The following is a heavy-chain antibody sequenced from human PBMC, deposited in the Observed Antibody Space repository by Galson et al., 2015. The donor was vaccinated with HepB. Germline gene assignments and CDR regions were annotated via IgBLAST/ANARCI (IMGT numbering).Heavy chain of an antibody. Sequence: SVKVSCKASGYTFTSYYMHWVRQAPGQGLEWMGIINPSGGSTSYAQKFQGRVTMTRDTSTSTVYMELSSLRSEDTAVYYCARAGYCSSTSCYPRSDWGQGTLVTVSS. CDR1: GYTFTSYY. CDR3: ARAGYCSSTSCYPRSD. CDR2: INPSGGST. J-gene: IGHJ4*02. V-gene: IGHV1-46*03. D-gene: IGHD2-2*01.